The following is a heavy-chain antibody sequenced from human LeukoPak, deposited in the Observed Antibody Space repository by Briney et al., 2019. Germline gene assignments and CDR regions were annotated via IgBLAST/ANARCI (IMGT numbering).Heavy chain of an antibody. CDR3: VKTFQYSSNWYDY. D-gene: IGHD6-6*01. V-gene: IGHV3-23*01. Sequence: PGGSLRLSCATSGFTFGSHAMSWVRQAPGKGLEWGSSISAGGGGTSYADSVKGRITISRDNSKNTVYLQMNSLRVEDTAVYFCVKTFQYSSNWYDYWGQGTLVTVSS. CDR1: GFTFGSHA. CDR2: ISAGGGGT. J-gene: IGHJ5*01.